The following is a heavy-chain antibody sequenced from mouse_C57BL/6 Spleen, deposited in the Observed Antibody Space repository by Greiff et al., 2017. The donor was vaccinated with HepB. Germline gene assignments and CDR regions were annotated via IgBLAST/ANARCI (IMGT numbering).Heavy chain of an antibody. CDR2: IYPRSGNT. CDR3: ARYYYSNAYLDY. CDR1: GYTFTSYG. V-gene: IGHV1-81*01. J-gene: IGHJ2*01. D-gene: IGHD2-5*01. Sequence: VQLQQSGAELARPGASVKLSCKASGYTFTSYGISWVKQRTGQGLEWIGEIYPRSGNTYYNEKFKGKATLTADKSSSTAYMELRSLTSEDSAVYFCARYYYSNAYLDYWGQGTTLTVSS.